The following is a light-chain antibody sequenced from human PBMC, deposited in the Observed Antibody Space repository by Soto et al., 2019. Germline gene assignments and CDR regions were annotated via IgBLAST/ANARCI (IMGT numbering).Light chain of an antibody. CDR1: QSVSSN. Sequence: EIVMTQSPATLSVSPGERATLSCRASQSVSSNLAWYQQKPGQAPRLLIYGASTRATGIPVRFSGSGSGTEFTLTISSLQSEDFAVYYCQQYNNWPHTFGQGTKLKIK. CDR2: GAS. V-gene: IGKV3-15*01. J-gene: IGKJ2*01. CDR3: QQYNNWPHT.